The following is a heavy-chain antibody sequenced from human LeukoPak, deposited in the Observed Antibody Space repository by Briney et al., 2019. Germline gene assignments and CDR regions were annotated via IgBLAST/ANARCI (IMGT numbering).Heavy chain of an antibody. D-gene: IGHD1-26*01. J-gene: IGHJ4*02. Sequence: SETLSLTCTVSGGSISSSSYYWGWIRQPPGKGLEWIGSIYYSGNTFYNPSLMSRVTISVDTSRNQFSLKLSSVTAADTAFYYCASHRGATSFDYWGQGSLVTVSS. V-gene: IGHV4-39*01. CDR1: GGSISSSSYY. CDR2: IYYSGNT. CDR3: ASHRGATSFDY.